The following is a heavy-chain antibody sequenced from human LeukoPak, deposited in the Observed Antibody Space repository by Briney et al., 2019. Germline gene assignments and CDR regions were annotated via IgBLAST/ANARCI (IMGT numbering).Heavy chain of an antibody. V-gene: IGHV1-8*01. CDR1: GYTFTRYV. CDR2: MNPNSGNT. D-gene: IGHD6-13*01. CDR3: ARARRLAAASY. J-gene: IGHJ4*02. Sequence: ASVKVSCKASGYTFTRYVINWARQAPGQGVEWMGWMNPNSGNTGYAQKFQGRVTLTRNTSISTAYMELSSLRSKDTAVYYCARARRLAAASYWGQGTLVTVSS.